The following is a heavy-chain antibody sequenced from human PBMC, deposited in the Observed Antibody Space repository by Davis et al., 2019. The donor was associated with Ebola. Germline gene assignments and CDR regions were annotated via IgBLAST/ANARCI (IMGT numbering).Heavy chain of an antibody. V-gene: IGHV5-51*01. D-gene: IGHD1-20*01. CDR3: ASLRRTITGMDDAFDI. CDR2: IYTGDSDT. Sequence: KVSCKGSGYSFSSYWIGWVRQMPGKGLDWMGIIYTGDSDTRYSPSFRGQVTISADKSMKTAYLQWSSLKASDTAMYYCASLRRTITGMDDAFDIWGQGTMVTVSS. J-gene: IGHJ3*02. CDR1: GYSFSSYW.